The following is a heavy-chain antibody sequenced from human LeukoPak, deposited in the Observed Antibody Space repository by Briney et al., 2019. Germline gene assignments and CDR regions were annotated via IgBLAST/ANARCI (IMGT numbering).Heavy chain of an antibody. Sequence: PGGSLRLSCAASGFPFSSFSMNWVRQAPGKGLEWVSFISSSSSYIYYADSVKGRFTISRDNAKNSLYLQMNSLRAEDTAVYSCARTAGVLSDYYYYMDVWGKGTTVTVSS. CDR2: ISSSSSYI. CDR1: GFPFSSFS. CDR3: ARTAGVLSDYYYYMDV. D-gene: IGHD2-2*01. V-gene: IGHV3-21*01. J-gene: IGHJ6*03.